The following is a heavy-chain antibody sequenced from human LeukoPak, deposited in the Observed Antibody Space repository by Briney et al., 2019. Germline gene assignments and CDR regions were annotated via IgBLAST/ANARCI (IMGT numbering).Heavy chain of an antibody. J-gene: IGHJ6*02. Sequence: GGSLRLSCAASGFTFDDYTMHWVRQAPGKGLEWVSLISWDGGSTYYADSVKGRLTISRDNSKNSLYLQMNSLRTEDTALYYCAKDMASPLLYDFWSGSRDYGMDVWGQGTLVTVSS. D-gene: IGHD3-3*01. V-gene: IGHV3-43*01. CDR1: GFTFDDYT. CDR3: AKDMASPLLYDFWSGSRDYGMDV. CDR2: ISWDGGST.